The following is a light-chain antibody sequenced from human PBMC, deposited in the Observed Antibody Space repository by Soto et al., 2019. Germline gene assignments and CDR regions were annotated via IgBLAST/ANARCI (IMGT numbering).Light chain of an antibody. J-gene: IGKJ1*01. CDR3: QHYNNWPPWT. Sequence: EIVMTQSPDTLSVSPGDVATLSCRLIQSIRSNLAWYQQKPGQAPRLLIYGASSRATGIPDRFSGSGSGTEFTLTISRLQSEEFAVYYCQHYNNWPPWTFGQGTKVDIK. CDR1: QSIRSN. V-gene: IGKV3D-15*01. CDR2: GAS.